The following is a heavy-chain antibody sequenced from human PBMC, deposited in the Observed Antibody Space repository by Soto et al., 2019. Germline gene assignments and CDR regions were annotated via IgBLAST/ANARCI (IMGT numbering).Heavy chain of an antibody. CDR2: MNPNSGNT. Sequence: EASVKVSCKASGYTFTSYDINWVRQATGQGLEWMGWMNPNSGNTGYAQKFQGRVTMTRNTSISTAYMELSSLRSEDTAVYYCARGQRLHYVFRSGYYTGIHHYVMDVWGQGTTVTAP. D-gene: IGHD3-3*01. J-gene: IGHJ6*02. V-gene: IGHV1-8*01. CDR3: ARGQRLHYVFRSGYYTGIHHYVMDV. CDR1: GYTFTSYD.